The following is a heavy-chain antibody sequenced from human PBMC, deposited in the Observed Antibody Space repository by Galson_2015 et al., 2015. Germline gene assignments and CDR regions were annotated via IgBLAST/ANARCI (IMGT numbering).Heavy chain of an antibody. CDR1: GGSIFSPDYY. V-gene: IGHV4-39*07. CDR2: IYHSGTA. Sequence: SETLSLTCTVSGGSIFSPDYYWVWIRQSPGKGPEWIGGIYHSGTAYYNPSLQSRVTMSVDASKSQFSLKLTSVTAADTAVYYCATGGDTSPYKWFDSWGQGALVTVSS. D-gene: IGHD2-2*01. J-gene: IGHJ5*01. CDR3: ATGGDTSPYKWFDS.